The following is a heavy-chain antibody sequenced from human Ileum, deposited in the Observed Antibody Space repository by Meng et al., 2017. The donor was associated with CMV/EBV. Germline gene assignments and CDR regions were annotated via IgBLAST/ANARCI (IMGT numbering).Heavy chain of an antibody. D-gene: IGHD2-15*01. V-gene: IGHV4-4*07. J-gene: IGHJ2*01. CDR1: GCSISRYS. CDR3: ARGDPDGYCAGGSCYRYWYFDV. CDR2: IYSRLGA. Sequence: VQVQGAGPCLAKRSESRSLPCSVFGCSISRYSWSWIRQPAGKGLEWIGRIYSRLGANYSPSLKSRATMSVDMSKNEVSLKLSAVTAADTAVYYCARGDPDGYCAGGSCYRYWYFDVWGRGTLVTVSS.